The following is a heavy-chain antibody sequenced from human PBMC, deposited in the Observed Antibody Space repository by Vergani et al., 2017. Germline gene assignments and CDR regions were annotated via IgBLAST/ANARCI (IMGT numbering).Heavy chain of an antibody. V-gene: IGHV4-39*01. J-gene: IGHJ4*02. Sequence: QLQLQESGPGLVKPSETLSLTCTVSGGSISSSSYYWGWIRQPPGKGLEWIGSIYYSGGTYYNPSLKSRVTISVDTSKNQFSLKLSSVTAADTAVYYCARHEIQLCLQALPYYFDYWGQGTLVTVSS. D-gene: IGHD5-18*01. CDR2: IYYSGGT. CDR1: GGSISSSSYY. CDR3: ARHEIQLCLQALPYYFDY.